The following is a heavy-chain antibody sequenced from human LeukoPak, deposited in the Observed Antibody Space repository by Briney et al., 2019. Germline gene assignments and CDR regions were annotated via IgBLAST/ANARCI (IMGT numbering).Heavy chain of an antibody. J-gene: IGHJ4*02. V-gene: IGHV1-24*01. D-gene: IGHD3-22*01. CDR2: FDPEDGET. Sequence: ASVKVSCKVPGYTLTELSMHWVRQAPGKGLEWMGGFDPEDGETIYAQKFQGRVTMTEDTSTDTAYMELSSLRSEDTAVYYCATMYYYDSSGYPPSDYWGQGTLVTVSS. CDR3: ATMYYYDSSGYPPSDY. CDR1: GYTLTELS.